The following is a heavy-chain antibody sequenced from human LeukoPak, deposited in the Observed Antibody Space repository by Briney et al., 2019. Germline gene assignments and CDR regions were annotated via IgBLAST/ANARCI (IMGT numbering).Heavy chain of an antibody. CDR1: GFTFSAYA. D-gene: IGHD4/OR15-4a*01. CDR3: VKERMTITSAFDY. Sequence: PGGSPRLSCSGSGFTFSAYAIHWVRQAPGKGLEYVSAINSNGRSTYYPDSVKGRFTISRDNSKNTVFLEMSSLRAEDAAVYYCVKERMTITSAFDYWGQGTLVTVSS. V-gene: IGHV3-64D*09. J-gene: IGHJ4*02. CDR2: INSNGRST.